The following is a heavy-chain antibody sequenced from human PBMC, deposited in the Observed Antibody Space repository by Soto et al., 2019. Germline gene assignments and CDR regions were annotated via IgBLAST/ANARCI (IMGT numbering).Heavy chain of an antibody. V-gene: IGHV3-21*01. CDR3: ASHSSGWPD. CDR2: ISSSSSYI. J-gene: IGHJ4*02. Sequence: PXGSLRRTCAASGFTFSSYRMNWVRQAPGKGLEWVSSISSSSSYIYYADSVKGRFTISRDNAKNSLYLQMNSLRAEDTAVYYCASHSSGWPDWGQGTLVTISS. D-gene: IGHD6-19*01. CDR1: GFTFSSYR.